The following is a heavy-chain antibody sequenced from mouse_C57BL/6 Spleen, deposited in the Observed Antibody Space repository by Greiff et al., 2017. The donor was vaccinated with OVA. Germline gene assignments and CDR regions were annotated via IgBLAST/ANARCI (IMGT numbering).Heavy chain of an antibody. V-gene: IGHV5-17*01. J-gene: IGHJ3*01. D-gene: IGHD1-1*01. CDR1: GFTFSDYG. Sequence: EVQLVESGGGLVKPGGSLKLSCAASGFTFSDYGMHWVRQAPEKGLEWVAYISSGSSTIYYADTVKGRFTISRDNAKNTLFLQMTSLRSEDTAMYYCARADYGSSYWFAYWGQGTLVTVSA. CDR3: ARADYGSSYWFAY. CDR2: ISSGSSTI.